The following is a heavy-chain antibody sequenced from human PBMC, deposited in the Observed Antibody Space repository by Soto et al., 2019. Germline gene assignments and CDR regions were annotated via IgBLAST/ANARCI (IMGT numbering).Heavy chain of an antibody. CDR1: GFTFDDYA. J-gene: IGHJ4*02. Sequence: PGGSLRLSCAASGFTFDDYAMHWVRQAPGKGLEWVSGISWNSGSIGYADSVKGRFTISRDNAKNSLYLQMNSLRAEDTALYYRAKERFEEQLDFDYWGQGTLVTVSS. V-gene: IGHV3-9*01. D-gene: IGHD6-6*01. CDR3: AKERFEEQLDFDY. CDR2: ISWNSGSI.